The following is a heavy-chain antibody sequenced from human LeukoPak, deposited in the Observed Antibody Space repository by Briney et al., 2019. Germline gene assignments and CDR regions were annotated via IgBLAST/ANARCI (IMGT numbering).Heavy chain of an antibody. J-gene: IGHJ4*02. V-gene: IGHV1-69*06. CDR2: IIPIFGTA. CDR3: ARAIGGRSSGWYAFDY. D-gene: IGHD6-19*01. CDR1: GGTFSSYA. Sequence: GASVKVSCKASGGTFSSYAISWVRQAPGQGLEWMGGIIPIFGTANYAQKFQGRVTITADKSTSTAYMELSRLRSEATAVYYCARAIGGRSSGWYAFDYWGQGTLVTVSS.